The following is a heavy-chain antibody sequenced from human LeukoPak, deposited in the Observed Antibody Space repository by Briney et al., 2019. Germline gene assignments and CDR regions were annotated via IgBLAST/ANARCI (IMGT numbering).Heavy chain of an antibody. D-gene: IGHD5-24*01. Sequence: SVKVSCKASGGTFSSYAISWVRQAPGQGLEWMGGIIPIFGTANYAQKFQGRVTITADKSTSTAYMELSSLRSEDTAVYYCARNWEDGYNYYYYYYMDVWGKGTTATISS. V-gene: IGHV1-69*06. CDR2: IIPIFGTA. CDR3: ARNWEDGYNYYYYYYMDV. J-gene: IGHJ6*03. CDR1: GGTFSSYA.